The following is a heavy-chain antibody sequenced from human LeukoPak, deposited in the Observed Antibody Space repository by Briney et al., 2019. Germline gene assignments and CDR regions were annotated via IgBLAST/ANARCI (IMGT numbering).Heavy chain of an antibody. CDR1: GGSMSPYY. V-gene: IGHV4-59*08. CDR3: ARLLSGGSFIGVDAFDI. J-gene: IGHJ3*02. D-gene: IGHD2-15*01. CDR2: IYYSGST. Sequence: PSETLSLTCTVSGGSMSPYYWSWIRQPPGKGLEWIGYIYYSGSTNYNPSLKSRVTISVDTSKNQFSLKLSSVTAADTAVYYCARLLSGGSFIGVDAFDIWGQGTMVTVSS.